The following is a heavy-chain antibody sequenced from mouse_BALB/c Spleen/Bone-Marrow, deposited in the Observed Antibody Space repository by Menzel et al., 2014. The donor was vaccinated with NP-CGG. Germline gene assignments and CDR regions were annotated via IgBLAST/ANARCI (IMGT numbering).Heavy chain of an antibody. Sequence: VQLQQSGPGLVQPSQSLSITCTVSGFSLTSYGVHWVRQSPGKGLEWLGVIWSSGSTDYNAAFISRLSISKDNSKSQVFFKMNSLQANDTAIYYCARNGNYYFDYWGQGTTLTVSS. CDR2: IWSSGST. J-gene: IGHJ2*01. CDR1: GFSLTSYG. V-gene: IGHV2-2*02. CDR3: ARNGNYYFDY. D-gene: IGHD2-1*01.